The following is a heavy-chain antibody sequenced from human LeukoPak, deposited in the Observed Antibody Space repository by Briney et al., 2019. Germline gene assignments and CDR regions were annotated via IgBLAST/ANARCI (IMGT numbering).Heavy chain of an antibody. J-gene: IGHJ3*02. V-gene: IGHV3-21*01. CDR2: ISSSSDYI. D-gene: IGHD1-1*01. Sequence: KPRRSLRLSSAASGFTFSGYGMHWVRQGPGKGLEWVSSISSSSDYIYYADSMKGRLTISRDNAKNSLYLQMDSLRAEDTAVYYCARTFILTTANDAFDIWGQGTMVTVSS. CDR3: ARTFILTTANDAFDI. CDR1: GFTFSGYG.